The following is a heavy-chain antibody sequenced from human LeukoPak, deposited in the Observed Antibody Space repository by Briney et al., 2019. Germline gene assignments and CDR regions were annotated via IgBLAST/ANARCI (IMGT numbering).Heavy chain of an antibody. V-gene: IGHV4-61*02. CDR3: ARVGRWLQFWDDAFDI. D-gene: IGHD5-24*01. J-gene: IGHJ3*02. CDR1: GGSISSGSYY. CDR2: IYTSGST. Sequence: SETLSLTRTVSGGSISSGSYYWSWIRQPAGKGLEWIGRIYTSGSTNYNPSLKSRVTMSVDTSKNQFSLKLSSVTAADTAVYYCARVGRWLQFWDDAFDIWGQGTMVTVSS.